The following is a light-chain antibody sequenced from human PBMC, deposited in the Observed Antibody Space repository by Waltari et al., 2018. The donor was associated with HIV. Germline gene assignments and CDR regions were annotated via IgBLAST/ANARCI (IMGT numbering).Light chain of an antibody. CDR3: QQTYSAPWT. V-gene: IGKV1-39*01. J-gene: IGKJ1*01. Sequence: DIQTTQSPSSLSASVGDRVTITCRASQYINKFLNWYQQKSGKAPNLLINGSSTLQSGVPSRFSGSGSGTDFTITISGLHPEDSAIYYCQQTYSAPWTFAQGTKVEIK. CDR1: QYINKF. CDR2: GSS.